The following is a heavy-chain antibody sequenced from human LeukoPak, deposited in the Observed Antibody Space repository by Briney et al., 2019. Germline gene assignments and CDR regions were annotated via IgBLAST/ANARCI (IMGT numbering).Heavy chain of an antibody. CDR1: GFTFSIYA. J-gene: IGHJ4*02. Sequence: GGSLRLSXAASGFTFSIYAMSWVRQAPGKGLQWVSSITSRGESTWYVDSVKGRFTITRDNSENTLYLQMHSLRAEDTAVYYCARDRPNYYGSDGHYYRRDGDYWGRGTLVSVSS. V-gene: IGHV3-23*01. D-gene: IGHD3-22*01. CDR3: ARDRPNYYGSDGHYYRRDGDY. CDR2: ITSRGEST.